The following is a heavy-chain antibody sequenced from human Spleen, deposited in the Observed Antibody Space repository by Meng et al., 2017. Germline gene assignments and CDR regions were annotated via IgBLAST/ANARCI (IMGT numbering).Heavy chain of an antibody. CDR2: IYPNSGGT. J-gene: IGHJ4*02. D-gene: IGHD1-26*01. CDR1: GYTFTDYY. CDR3: ATEVGGSWFGY. V-gene: IGHV1-2*06. Sequence: QVQLVQSGAAVKKPGASVKVSCKASGYTFTDYYMHWVRQAPGQGLEWMGRIYPNSGGTNYVQKFQGRLTMTRDTSISTAYMELSRLTSDDAAVYYCATEVGGSWFGYWGQGTLVTVSS.